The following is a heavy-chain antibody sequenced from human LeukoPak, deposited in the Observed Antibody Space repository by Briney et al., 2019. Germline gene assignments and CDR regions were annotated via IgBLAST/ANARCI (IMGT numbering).Heavy chain of an antibody. CDR2: IDKKDKGYATAT. CDR3: TRDCETYNWFDP. V-gene: IGHV3-73*01. CDR1: GFSFGGSA. D-gene: IGHD2-21*01. Sequence: GGSLRLSSAASGFSFGGSAIDWVRQSSGKGLEWVGQIDKKDKGYATATAYAASVKGRFTISRDDSINTAYLQMKSLKTEDTALYYCTRDCETYNWFDPGGRGTLVTVSS. J-gene: IGHJ5*02.